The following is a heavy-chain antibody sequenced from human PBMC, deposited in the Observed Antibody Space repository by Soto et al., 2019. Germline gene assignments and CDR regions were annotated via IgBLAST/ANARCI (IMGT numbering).Heavy chain of an antibody. Sequence: AAVKVSCKASGGTFSSYAISWVRQAPGQGLEWMGWISAYNGNTNYAQKLQGRVTMTTDTSTSTAYMELSSLRSEDTAVYYCARGRRPSAVAGQYNWFDPWGQGTLVTVSS. D-gene: IGHD6-19*01. CDR2: ISAYNGNT. J-gene: IGHJ5*02. CDR3: ARGRRPSAVAGQYNWFDP. CDR1: GGTFSSYA. V-gene: IGHV1-18*01.